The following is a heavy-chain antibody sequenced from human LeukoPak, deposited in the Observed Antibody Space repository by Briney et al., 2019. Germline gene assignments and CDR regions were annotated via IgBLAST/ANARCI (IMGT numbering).Heavy chain of an antibody. CDR3: ARGRGSWYGVYFDY. D-gene: IGHD6-13*01. Sequence: RPGGSLRLSCAASGFTFTDYWMSWVRQAPGKGLEWVANIKRDGSEKYYVDSVKGRFTISRDNAKNSLYLQMNSLRTEDTAVYYCARGRGSWYGVYFDYWGQGTLVTVSS. CDR2: IKRDGSEK. V-gene: IGHV3-7*01. J-gene: IGHJ4*02. CDR1: GFTFTDYW.